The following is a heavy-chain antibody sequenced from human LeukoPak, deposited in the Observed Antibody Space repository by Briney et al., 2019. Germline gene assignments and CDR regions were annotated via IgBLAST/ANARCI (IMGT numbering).Heavy chain of an antibody. V-gene: IGHV3-23*01. CDR2: ISGSGGST. CDR3: AKDGEVPAAMRPFDY. Sequence: GGSLRLSCAASGFTFSSYAMSGVRQAPGKGLEGVSAISGSGGSTYYADSVKGRFTISRDNSKNTLYLQMNSLRAEDTAVYYCAKDGEVPAAMRPFDYWGQGTLVTVSS. CDR1: GFTFSSYA. J-gene: IGHJ4*02. D-gene: IGHD2-2*01.